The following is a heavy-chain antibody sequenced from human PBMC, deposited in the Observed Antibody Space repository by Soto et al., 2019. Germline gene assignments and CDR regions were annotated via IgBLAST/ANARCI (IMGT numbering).Heavy chain of an antibody. CDR2: MNPNSGNT. D-gene: IGHD2-15*01. CDR1: GYTFTSYD. V-gene: IGHV1-8*01. CDR3: ARICSGGSCSPRAVDAFDI. J-gene: IGHJ3*02. Sequence: GASVKVSCKASGYTFTSYDINWVRQATGQGLEWMGWMNPNSGNTGYAQKFQGRVTMTRNTSISTAYMELSSLRSEDTAVYYCARICSGGSCSPRAVDAFDIWGQGTMVTVSS.